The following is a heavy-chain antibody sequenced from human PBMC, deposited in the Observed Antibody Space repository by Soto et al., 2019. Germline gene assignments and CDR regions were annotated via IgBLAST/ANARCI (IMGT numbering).Heavy chain of an antibody. CDR3: ARVKGYSYGSAEIDY. D-gene: IGHD5-18*01. J-gene: IGHJ4*02. CDR1: GFTFSSYG. CDR2: IWYDGSNK. V-gene: IGHV3-33*01. Sequence: QVQLVESGGGVVQPGRSLRLSCAASGFTFSSYGMHWVRQAPGKGLEWVAVIWYDGSNKYYADSVKGRFTISRDNSKNTLYLQMNSLRAEDTAVYYCARVKGYSYGSAEIDYWGQGTLVTVSS.